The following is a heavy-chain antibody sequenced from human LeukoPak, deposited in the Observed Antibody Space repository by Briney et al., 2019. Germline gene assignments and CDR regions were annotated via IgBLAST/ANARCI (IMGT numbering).Heavy chain of an antibody. CDR2: IIPIIGTA. CDR3: ARDVGYYYDSSGYFPYYFDY. V-gene: IGHV1-69*05. CDR1: GCTFSSYD. D-gene: IGHD3-22*01. J-gene: IGHJ4*02. Sequence: SSVKVSCKASGCTFSSYDISWVRQAPGQGLEWMGGIIPIIGTANYAQKFQSRVTITTDESTSTAYMELSSLRSEDTAVYYCARDVGYYYDSSGYFPYYFDYWGQGTLVTVSS.